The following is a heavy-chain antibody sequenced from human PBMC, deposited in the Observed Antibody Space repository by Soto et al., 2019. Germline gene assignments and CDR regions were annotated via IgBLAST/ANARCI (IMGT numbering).Heavy chain of an antibody. D-gene: IGHD3-22*01. V-gene: IGHV1-46*01. CDR3: ARDILNYYDSSGYFDY. J-gene: IGHJ4*02. CDR2: INPSGGRT. Sequence: ASVKVSCNPPGYTCTRYSLHRASQAPGPGLEWLGIINPSGGRTSYVQKFQGRVSMTRDTSTCTAYMEASSLRPEDTAVYYCARDILNYYDSSGYFDYWDQG. CDR1: GYTCTRYS.